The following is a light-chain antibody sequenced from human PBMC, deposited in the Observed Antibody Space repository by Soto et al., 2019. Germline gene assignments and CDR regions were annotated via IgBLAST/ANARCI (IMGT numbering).Light chain of an antibody. CDR3: QVWDSSSDHVV. Sequence: SSELTQRPSVSVAPGKTARITCGGTNIGSKSVHWYQQKPGQAPVLVIYYDSDRPSGIPERFSGSNSGNTATLTISRVEAGDEADYYCQVWDSSSDHVVFGGGTKVTVL. CDR1: NIGSKS. V-gene: IGLV3-21*04. CDR2: YDS. J-gene: IGLJ2*01.